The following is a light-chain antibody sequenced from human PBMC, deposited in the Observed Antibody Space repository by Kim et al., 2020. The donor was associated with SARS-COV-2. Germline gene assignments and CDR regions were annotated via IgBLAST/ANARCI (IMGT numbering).Light chain of an antibody. V-gene: IGLV2-14*03. CDR1: SSDVGGYDY. Sequence: QTIPISCAGTSSDVGGYDYVSWYQQHPGKAPKIVIYDVNNRPSGVSNRFSGSKSGNTASLTISGLQTEDEADYYCSSYTTTNTIGIFGGGTKVTVL. CDR3: SSYTTTNTIGI. CDR2: DVN. J-gene: IGLJ2*01.